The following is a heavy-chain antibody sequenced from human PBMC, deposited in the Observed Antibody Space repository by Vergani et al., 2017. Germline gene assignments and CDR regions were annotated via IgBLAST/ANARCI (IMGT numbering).Heavy chain of an antibody. J-gene: IGHJ6*03. D-gene: IGHD5-18*01. CDR1: GFTFSSYD. CDR2: IGTAGDT. V-gene: IGHV3-13*01. CDR3: ARGGDSYGSYYYYYYMDV. Sequence: EVQLVESGGGLVQPGGSLRLSCAASGFTFSSYDMHWVRQATGKGLEWVSAIGTAGDTYYPGSVKGRCTISRENAKNSLYLQMNSLRAGDTAVYYCARGGDSYGSYYYYYYMDVWGKGP.